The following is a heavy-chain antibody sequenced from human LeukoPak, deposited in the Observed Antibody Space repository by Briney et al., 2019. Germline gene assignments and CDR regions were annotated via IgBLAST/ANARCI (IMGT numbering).Heavy chain of an antibody. V-gene: IGHV4-59*01. CDR3: ARLLAGCPGGRCRAHFDY. D-gene: IGHD2-15*01. J-gene: IGHJ4*02. CDR2: IYYGGST. Sequence: PSETLSLTCSVSGDSINSSYWSWMRQPPGKGLEWIGYIYYGGSTNYNPSLKSRVSMSVDTFKNQFSLNLSSVTAADTAVYHCARLLAGCPGGRCRAHFDYWGQGTLVTVSS. CDR1: GDSINSSY.